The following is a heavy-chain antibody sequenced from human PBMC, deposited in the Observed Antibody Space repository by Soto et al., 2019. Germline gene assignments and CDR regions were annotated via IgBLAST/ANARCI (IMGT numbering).Heavy chain of an antibody. CDR1: GFTFSSYA. D-gene: IGHD3-22*01. CDR2: ISGSGGST. Sequence: EVQLLESGGGLVQPGGSLSLSCAASGFTFSSYAMSWVRQAPGKGLEWVSAISGSGGSTYYADSVKGRFTISRDNSKNTLYLQMNSLRAEDTAVYYCAATYYYDEEFDYWGQGTLVTVSS. CDR3: AATYYYDEEFDY. V-gene: IGHV3-23*01. J-gene: IGHJ4*02.